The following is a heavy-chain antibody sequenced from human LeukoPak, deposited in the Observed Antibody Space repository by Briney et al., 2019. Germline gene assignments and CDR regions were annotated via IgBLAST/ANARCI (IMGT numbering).Heavy chain of an antibody. V-gene: IGHV3-30-3*01. Sequence: PGGSLRLSCAASGFSFSSHAMHWVRQAPCKGLEWVAVISKDGSNKYYADSVKGRFTISRDNSKNTLYLQMNSLRAEDTAVYYCARDWAHSGSYRAEYFQHWGQGTLVTVSS. CDR3: ARDWAHSGSYRAEYFQH. D-gene: IGHD1-26*01. CDR2: ISKDGSNK. J-gene: IGHJ1*01. CDR1: GFSFSSHA.